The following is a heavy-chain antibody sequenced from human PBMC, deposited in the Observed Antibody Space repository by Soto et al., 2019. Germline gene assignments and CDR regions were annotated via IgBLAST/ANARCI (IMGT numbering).Heavy chain of an antibody. D-gene: IGHD7-27*01. Sequence: QVQLQQWGAGLLKPSETLSLTCAVYGGSFSGYYWNWIRQPPGKGLEWMGEINHSGSTNYNPSLKSRVTLSVDTCKNQFSLKLSSVAAADTAVYYCARGWGRIFDYWGQGTLVTVSS. CDR2: INHSGST. J-gene: IGHJ4*02. CDR3: ARGWGRIFDY. V-gene: IGHV4-34*01. CDR1: GGSFSGYY.